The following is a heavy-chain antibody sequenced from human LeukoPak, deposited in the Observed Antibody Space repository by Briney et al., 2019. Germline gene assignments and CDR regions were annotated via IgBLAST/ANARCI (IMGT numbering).Heavy chain of an antibody. J-gene: IGHJ4*02. CDR2: IYHSGST. D-gene: IGHD6-6*01. V-gene: IGHV4-30-2*01. Sequence: PSQTLSLTCTVSGGSISSGGYYWSWIRQPPGKGLEWIGYIYHSGSTYYNPSLKSRVTISVDRSKNQFSLKLSSVTAADTAVYYCAREASIAARFYDYWGQGTLVTVSS. CDR1: GGSISSGGYY. CDR3: AREASIAARFYDY.